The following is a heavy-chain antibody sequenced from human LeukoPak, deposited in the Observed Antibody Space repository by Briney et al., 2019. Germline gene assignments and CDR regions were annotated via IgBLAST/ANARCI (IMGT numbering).Heavy chain of an antibody. Sequence: GGSLRLSCAASGFTFSSYWMHWVRQAPGKGPVWVSRILSDGSGTSYADSVKGRFTISRDNAKNTLYLQMNSLRVEDTAGYYCARDGSLPDKWGQGTLVTVSS. CDR2: ILSDGSGT. CDR1: GFTFSSYW. D-gene: IGHD3-9*01. CDR3: ARDGSLPDK. V-gene: IGHV3-74*01. J-gene: IGHJ4*02.